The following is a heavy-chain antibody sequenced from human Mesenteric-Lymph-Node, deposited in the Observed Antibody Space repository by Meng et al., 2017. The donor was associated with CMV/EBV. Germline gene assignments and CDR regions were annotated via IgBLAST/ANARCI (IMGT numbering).Heavy chain of an antibody. CDR3: ARTPGIATPTAWWLDP. CDR1: GYTFTDYY. D-gene: IGHD6-13*01. J-gene: IGHJ5*02. CDR2: VNPTSGDT. Sequence: GYTFTDYYIHWVRQAPGQGLEWMGRVNPTSGDTDYAQKFQGRVTMTRDTSLSTAYMEVSSLKSDDTAVYYCARTPGIATPTAWWLDPWGQGTLVTVSS. V-gene: IGHV1-2*06.